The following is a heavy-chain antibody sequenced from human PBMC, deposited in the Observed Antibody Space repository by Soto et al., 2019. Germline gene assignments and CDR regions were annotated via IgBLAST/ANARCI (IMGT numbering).Heavy chain of an antibody. CDR2: ISSNGGTT. D-gene: IGHD1-7*01. CDR3: VRRVSGNYDY. CDR1: GFTFSSYD. J-gene: IGHJ4*02. Sequence: EVQLAESGGGVVQPGGSLRLSCVASGFTFSSYDMHWVRQAPGKGLEYVSSISSNGGTTYYGNSVKGRFTISRDNSKNTPYLQMGSLRAEDMAVYYCVRRVSGNYDYWGQGTLVTVSS. V-gene: IGHV3-64*01.